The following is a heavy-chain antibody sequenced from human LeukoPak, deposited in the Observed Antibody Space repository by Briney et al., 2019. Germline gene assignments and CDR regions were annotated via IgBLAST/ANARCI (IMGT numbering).Heavy chain of an antibody. CDR3: APSVRSGGSYYFDY. CDR2: INPSDGST. D-gene: IGHD2-15*01. V-gene: IGHV1-46*04. J-gene: IGHJ4*02. CDR1: GDSLTKNY. Sequence: ASVKVSCKASGDSLTKNYIHWVRQAPGQGLEWMGIINPSDGSTTYTQKLQGRVTMTTDTSTSTVNMELSSLRSEDTAVYYCAPSVRSGGSYYFDYWGQGTLVTVSS.